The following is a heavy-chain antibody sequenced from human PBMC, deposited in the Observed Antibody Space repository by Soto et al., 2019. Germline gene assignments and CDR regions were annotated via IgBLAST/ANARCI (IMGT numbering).Heavy chain of an antibody. Sequence: GASVKVSCKASGYTFTSYGISWVRQAPGQGLEWMGRISAYNGNTNYAQKLQGRVTMTTDTSTSTAYMELRSLRSEDTAVYYCARRSSSRDPYYYYGMDVWGQGTTVTVSS. J-gene: IGHJ6*02. D-gene: IGHD6-6*01. V-gene: IGHV1-18*01. CDR1: GYTFTSYG. CDR2: ISAYNGNT. CDR3: ARRSSSRDPYYYYGMDV.